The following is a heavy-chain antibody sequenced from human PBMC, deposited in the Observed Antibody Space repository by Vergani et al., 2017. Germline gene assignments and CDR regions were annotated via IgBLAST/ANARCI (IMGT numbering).Heavy chain of an antibody. CDR1: EYSFGNYW. CDR2: IYPADSDT. Sequence: EVELVQSGPEMRKPGESLNISCKDSEYSFGNYWLGWVRQMPGNGLEWMGIIYPADSDTRYSPSFQGQVTISADKSIITAFRQWDSLKASDTALYDCARHTTYTDSWGQGTLVTVSS. V-gene: IGHV5-51*01. J-gene: IGHJ4*02. D-gene: IGHD1-1*01. CDR3: ARHTTYTDS.